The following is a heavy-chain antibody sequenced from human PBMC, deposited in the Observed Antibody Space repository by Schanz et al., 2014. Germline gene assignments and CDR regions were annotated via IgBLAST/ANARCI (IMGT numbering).Heavy chain of an antibody. J-gene: IGHJ5*02. D-gene: IGHD4-4*01. CDR2: INPLSGAT. Sequence: QVQLVQSGAEVKKPGASVKVSCKASGYTLTGYYIHWVRQAPGQGFEWMGWINPLSGATDYAPTFQGRVSMTRDTSISTAYMEVTRLVSSDTAVYYCARRGPNCSNNACYHGWFDPWGQGTLVTVSS. V-gene: IGHV1-2*02. CDR1: GYTLTGYY. CDR3: ARRGPNCSNNACYHGWFDP.